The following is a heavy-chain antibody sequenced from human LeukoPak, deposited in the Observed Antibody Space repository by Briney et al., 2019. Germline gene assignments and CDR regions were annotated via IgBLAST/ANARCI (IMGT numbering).Heavy chain of an antibody. D-gene: IGHD3-3*01. CDR1: GGTFISYA. CDR2: IIPILGTA. Sequence: ASVKVSCKASGGTFISYAISWVRQAPGQGLEWMGGIIPILGTANYAQKFQGRVTITADESTSTVYMELSSLRSEDTAVYYCAAPRTYYDFWRGYPPFDYWGQGTLVTVSS. V-gene: IGHV1-69*13. J-gene: IGHJ4*02. CDR3: AAPRTYYDFWRGYPPFDY.